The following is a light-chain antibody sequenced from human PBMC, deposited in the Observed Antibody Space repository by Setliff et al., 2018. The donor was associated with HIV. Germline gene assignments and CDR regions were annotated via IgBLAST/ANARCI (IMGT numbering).Light chain of an antibody. CDR1: SSDVGGYNY. Sequence: QSVLTQPASVSGSPGQSITISCTGTSSDVGGYNYASWYQQHPGKAPKLMIYEVSNRPSGVSDRFSGSKSGNTASLTISGLQTEDEADYFCSSYTSSSPLYVFGTGTKVTV. CDR2: EVS. J-gene: IGLJ1*01. V-gene: IGLV2-14*01. CDR3: SSYTSSSPLYV.